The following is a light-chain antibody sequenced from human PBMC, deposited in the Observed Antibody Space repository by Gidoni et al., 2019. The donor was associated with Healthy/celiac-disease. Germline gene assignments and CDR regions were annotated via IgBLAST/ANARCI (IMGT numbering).Light chain of an antibody. CDR1: SSNIGAGYD. CDR3: QSYDSSRSGPYVV. CDR2: GNS. Sequence: QSVLTQPPSVSGDPGQRVTISCTGCSSNIGAGYDVHWYQQLPGTAPKLLIYGNSNRPSGVPDRFSGSKSGTSASLAITGLQAEDEADDYCQSYDSSRSGPYVVFGGGTKLTVL. J-gene: IGLJ2*01. V-gene: IGLV1-40*01.